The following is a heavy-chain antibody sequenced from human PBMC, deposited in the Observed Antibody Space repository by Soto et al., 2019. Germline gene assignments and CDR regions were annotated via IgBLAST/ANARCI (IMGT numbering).Heavy chain of an antibody. CDR1: GYTFSSYG. Sequence: QVQLVQSGAEVKKPGASVEVSCKASGYTFSSYGINWVRQAPGQGLEWMGWINPYNGHTNHAQEFQDRVTMTTDTSTTTAYMERRGLRSDDTAVYYCARARRWVLTGYWEFDYWGQGTLVTVSS. D-gene: IGHD3-9*01. J-gene: IGHJ4*02. V-gene: IGHV1-18*04. CDR2: INPYNGHT. CDR3: ARARRWVLTGYWEFDY.